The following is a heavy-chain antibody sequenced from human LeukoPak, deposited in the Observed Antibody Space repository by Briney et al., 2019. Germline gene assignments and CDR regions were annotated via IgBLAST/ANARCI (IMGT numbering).Heavy chain of an antibody. D-gene: IGHD3-10*01. CDR2: IYYSGST. V-gene: IGHV4-39*07. J-gene: IGHJ4*02. CDR3: ARVRIWFGELSPPGE. Sequence: SETLSLTCTVSGGSISSSSYYWGWIRQPPGKGLEWIGSIYYSGSTYYNPSLKSRVTMSVDTSKNQFSLKLSSVTAADTAVYYCARVRIWFGELSPPGEWGQGTLVTVSS. CDR1: GGSISSSSYY.